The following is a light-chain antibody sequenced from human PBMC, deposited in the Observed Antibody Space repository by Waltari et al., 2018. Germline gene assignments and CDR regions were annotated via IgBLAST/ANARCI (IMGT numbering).Light chain of an antibody. CDR3: QQSHSAPPYT. CDR1: RSITSY. CDR2: AAS. Sequence: DIQMTQSPSSLSASVGDRVTITCRASRSITSYLSWYQHKPGKAPKLLIYAASTLQSGVPSRFSGSGSGTDFTLTISSLQPEDFATYYCQQSHSAPPYTFGQGTKLEIK. V-gene: IGKV1-39*01. J-gene: IGKJ2*01.